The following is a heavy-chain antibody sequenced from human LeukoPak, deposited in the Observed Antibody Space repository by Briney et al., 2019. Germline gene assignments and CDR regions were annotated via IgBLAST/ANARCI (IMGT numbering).Heavy chain of an antibody. CDR3: ATGTRNTWPRPFDY. CDR1: GFTFSSYA. J-gene: IGHJ4*02. Sequence: GGSLRLSCATSGFTFSSYAMSWVRQAPGKGLEWVSGIGASGGSTYYAVYVKGRFTISRDNSKNTVFLQMNSLRAEDTAVYYCATGTRNTWPRPFDYWGQGTLVTVSS. CDR2: IGASGGST. V-gene: IGHV3-23*01.